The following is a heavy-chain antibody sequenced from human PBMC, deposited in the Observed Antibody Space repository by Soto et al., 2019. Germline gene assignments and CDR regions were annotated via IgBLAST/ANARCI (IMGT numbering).Heavy chain of an antibody. J-gene: IGHJ5*02. V-gene: IGHV2-5*02. CDR3: ARTVVVAATRWFDP. D-gene: IGHD2-15*01. Sequence: GPTTENRTQSLRLTWNFSGFSLTTTKVAVGWIRQPPGKALEWLALIYWDDDKRYSPSLKSSLTITKDTAKNQVVLTMTNMDPVDTATYYCARTVVVAATRWFDPWGQGTLVTVSS. CDR1: GFSLTTTKVA. CDR2: IYWDDDK.